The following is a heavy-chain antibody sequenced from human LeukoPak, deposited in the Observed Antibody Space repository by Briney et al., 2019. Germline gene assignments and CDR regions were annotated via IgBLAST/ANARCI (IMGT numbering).Heavy chain of an antibody. CDR1: GFTFSGYA. CDR3: ARGGEYYYDSSGYYLY. CDR2: ISYDGSNK. D-gene: IGHD3-22*01. V-gene: IGHV3-30-3*01. Sequence: GGSLRLSCAASGFTFSGYAMHWVRQAPGKGLEWVAVISYDGSNKYYADSVKGRFTISRDNSKNTLYLQMNSLRAEDTAVCYCARGGEYYYDSSGYYLYWGQGTLVTVSS. J-gene: IGHJ4*02.